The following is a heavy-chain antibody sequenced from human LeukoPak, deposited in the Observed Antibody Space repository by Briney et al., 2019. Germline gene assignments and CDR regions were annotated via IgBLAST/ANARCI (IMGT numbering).Heavy chain of an antibody. CDR3: ARAPSEIGGYYPEYFRQ. Sequence: TGGSLRLSCAASEFTFSTYWMHWVRQAPGKGLVWVSRIKSDGGTNYADSVKGRFTISRDNAKKTVSLQMNSLRPEDTGVYYCARAPSEIGGYYPEYFRQWGQGTLVTVSS. CDR1: EFTFSTYW. V-gene: IGHV3-74*01. D-gene: IGHD3-22*01. CDR2: IKSDGGT. J-gene: IGHJ1*01.